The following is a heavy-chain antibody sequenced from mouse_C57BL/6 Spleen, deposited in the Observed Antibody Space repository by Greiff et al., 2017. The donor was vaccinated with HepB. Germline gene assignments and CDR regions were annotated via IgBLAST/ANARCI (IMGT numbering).Heavy chain of an antibody. Sequence: QVQLKQPGAELVKPGASVKLSCKASGYTFTSYWMQWVKQRPGQGLEWIGEIDPSDSYTNYNQKFKGKATLTVDTSSSTAYMQLSSLTSEDSAVYYCARGGTGLYWYFDVWGTGTTVTVSS. CDR1: GYTFTSYW. D-gene: IGHD4-1*01. J-gene: IGHJ1*03. CDR3: ARGGTGLYWYFDV. CDR2: IDPSDSYT. V-gene: IGHV1-50*01.